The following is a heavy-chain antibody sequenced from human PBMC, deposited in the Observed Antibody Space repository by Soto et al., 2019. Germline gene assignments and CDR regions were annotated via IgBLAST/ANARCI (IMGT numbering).Heavy chain of an antibody. CDR2: IYYSGST. V-gene: IGHV4-31*03. Sequence: SETLSLTCTVSGGSISSGGYYWSWIRQHPGKGLECIGYIYYSGSTYYNPSLKSRVTISVDTSKNQFSLKLSSVTVADTAVYYCARVKDPEWGVTDAFDIWGQGTMVTVSS. CDR1: GGSISSGGYY. J-gene: IGHJ3*02. D-gene: IGHD1-26*01. CDR3: ARVKDPEWGVTDAFDI.